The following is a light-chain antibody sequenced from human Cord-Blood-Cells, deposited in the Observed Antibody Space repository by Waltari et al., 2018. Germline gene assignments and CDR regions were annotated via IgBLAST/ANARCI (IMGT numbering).Light chain of an antibody. V-gene: IGLV2-8*01. CDR1: RSAVGGYNY. J-gene: IGLJ1*01. Sequence: QSALPQPPSASASPGQPVTISCTGTRSAVGGYNYVSWYQQHPGKAPKLMIYEVSKRPSGVPDRFSGSKSGNTASLTVSGLQAEDEADYYCSSYAGSNNYVFGTGTKVTVL. CDR3: SSYAGSNNYV. CDR2: EVS.